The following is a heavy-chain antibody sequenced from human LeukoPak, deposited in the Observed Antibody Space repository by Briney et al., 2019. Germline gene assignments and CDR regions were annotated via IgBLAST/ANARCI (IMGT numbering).Heavy chain of an antibody. CDR2: IRGSASDP. Sequence: SRRSLSLSCAASGFTSRNYAIRWVRQASGGGLESVSTIRGSASDPHYADSVKGRSTICTDHSKNTLYLHLDRLQAQRPVVIYCAKDGEDWGQRTLVTVSS. V-gene: IGHV3-23*01. CDR1: GFTSRNYA. D-gene: IGHD2-21*01. J-gene: IGHJ4*02. CDR3: AKDGED.